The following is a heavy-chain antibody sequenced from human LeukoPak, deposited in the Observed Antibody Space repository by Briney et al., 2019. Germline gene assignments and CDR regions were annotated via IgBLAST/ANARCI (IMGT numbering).Heavy chain of an antibody. CDR2: ISSSGSTI. V-gene: IGHV3-11*01. CDR1: GFTFSDYY. CDR3: ASGTYYDFSLDP. J-gene: IGHJ5*02. D-gene: IGHD3-3*01. Sequence: SGGSLRLSCAASGFTFSDYYMSWIRQAPGKGLEWVSYISSSGSTIYYADSVKGRFTISRDNAKNSLYLQMNSLRAEDTAVYYCASGTYYDFSLDPWGQGTLVTVSS.